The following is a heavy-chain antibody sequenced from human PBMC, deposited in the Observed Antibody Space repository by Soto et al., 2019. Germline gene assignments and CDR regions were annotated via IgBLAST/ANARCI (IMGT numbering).Heavy chain of an antibody. J-gene: IGHJ4*02. Sequence: ASVKASCKTSGYNFIAYYIYWVRQAPGQGPEWMGMINPSSGATNIAQKFQGRITVTSDSSTNTAYLQLSSLRSEDAAVYYCAKYCGGDCRHFDAWGQGTRVTVSS. CDR2: INPSSGAT. CDR3: AKYCGGDCRHFDA. CDR1: GYNFIAYY. V-gene: IGHV1-46*01. D-gene: IGHD2-21*02.